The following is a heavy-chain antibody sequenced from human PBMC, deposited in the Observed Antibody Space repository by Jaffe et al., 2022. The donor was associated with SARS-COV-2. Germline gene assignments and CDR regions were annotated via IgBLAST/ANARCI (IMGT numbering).Heavy chain of an antibody. J-gene: IGHJ5*02. CDR1: GGSISSGDYY. CDR2: IYYSGST. D-gene: IGHD4-17*01. Sequence: QVQLQESGPGLVKPSQTLSLTCTVSGGSISSGDYYWSWIRQPPGKGLEWIGYIYYSGSTYYNPSLKSRVTISVDTSKNQFSLKLSSVTAADTAVYYCARGREGSYGDYGRDWFDPWGQGTLVTVSS. CDR3: ARGREGSYGDYGRDWFDP. V-gene: IGHV4-30-4*01.